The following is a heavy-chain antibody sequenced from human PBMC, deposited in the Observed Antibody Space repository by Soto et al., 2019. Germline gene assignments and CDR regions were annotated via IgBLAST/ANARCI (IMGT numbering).Heavy chain of an antibody. CDR3: ARVAGDYNYAGYYFDY. D-gene: IGHD3-3*01. J-gene: IGHJ4*02. CDR1: GGSISSSNYY. V-gene: IGHV4-39*07. CDR2: MYNNGNA. Sequence: SETLSLTCTVSGGSISSSNYYWGWIRQPPGKGLEWIGSMYNNGNAYYNPSLKSRVTISVDTSNNQFSLKLSSVTAADTAVYYCARVAGDYNYAGYYFDYWGQGTXVTVSS.